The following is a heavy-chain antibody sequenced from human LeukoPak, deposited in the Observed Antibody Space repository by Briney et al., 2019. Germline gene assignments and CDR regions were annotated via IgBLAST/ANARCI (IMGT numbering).Heavy chain of an antibody. J-gene: IGHJ4*02. CDR2: INPNSGGT. CDR1: GYTFTGYY. Sequence: ASVKVSCKASGYTFTGYYMHWVRQAPGQGLEWMGWINPNSGGTNYAQKFQGRVTMTGDTSISTAYMELSRLRSDDTAVYYCARAGYSSGWYSDYWGQGTLVTVSS. D-gene: IGHD6-19*01. CDR3: ARAGYSSGWYSDY. V-gene: IGHV1-2*02.